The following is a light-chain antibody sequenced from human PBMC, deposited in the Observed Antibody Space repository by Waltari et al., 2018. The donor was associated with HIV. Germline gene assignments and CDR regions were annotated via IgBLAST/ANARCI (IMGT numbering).Light chain of an antibody. CDR2: DDS. Sequence: SYVLTQPPSVSVAPGKTARITYGGNNIGSKSVHWYQQKPGQAPVLVIYDDSDRPSGSPEGCSGSNAGKTATLTMSRVEAGDEADYYCQVWDSSSDQWVFGGGTKLTVL. CDR1: NIGSKS. V-gene: IGLV3-21*04. J-gene: IGLJ3*02. CDR3: QVWDSSSDQWV.